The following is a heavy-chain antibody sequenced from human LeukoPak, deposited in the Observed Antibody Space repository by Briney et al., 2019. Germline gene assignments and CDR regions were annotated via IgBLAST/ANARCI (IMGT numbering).Heavy chain of an antibody. D-gene: IGHD6-19*01. CDR1: GFTFSTYA. CDR3: ATRSGWYPRSFDY. Sequence: GGSLRLSCAASGFTFSTYAMTWVRQAPGKGLEWVSTITGNGGNTYYGDSVKGRFTISRDNAKNSLYLQMNSLRAEDTAVYYCATRSGWYPRSFDYWGQGTLVTVSS. J-gene: IGHJ4*02. V-gene: IGHV3-23*01. CDR2: ITGNGGNT.